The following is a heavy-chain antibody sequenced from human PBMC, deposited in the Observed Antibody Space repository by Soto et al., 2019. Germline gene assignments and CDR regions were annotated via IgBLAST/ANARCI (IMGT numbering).Heavy chain of an antibody. J-gene: IGHJ6*02. CDR1: GGTFSSYT. Sequence: QVQLVQSGAEVKKPGSSVKVSCKASGGTFSSYTISWVRQAPGQGLEWMGRIIPILGIANYAQKFQGRVTITADKSTSTAYMELSSLRSEDTAVYYCATTMVRGVNYYYYGMDVWGQGTTVTVSS. V-gene: IGHV1-69*02. CDR2: IIPILGIA. D-gene: IGHD3-10*01. CDR3: ATTMVRGVNYYYYGMDV.